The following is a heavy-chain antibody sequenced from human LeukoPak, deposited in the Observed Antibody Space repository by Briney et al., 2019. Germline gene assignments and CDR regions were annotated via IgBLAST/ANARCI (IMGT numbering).Heavy chain of an antibody. V-gene: IGHV1-69*05. CDR3: ARGPLYGDYLEYFDY. J-gene: IGHJ4*02. CDR1: GGTFSSYA. Sequence: SVKVSCKASGGTFSSYAISWVRQAPGQGLEWMGGIIPIFGTANYAQKFQGRVTITTDESTSTAYIELSSLRSEDTAVYYCARGPLYGDYLEYFDYWGQGTLVTVSS. D-gene: IGHD4-17*01. CDR2: IIPIFGTA.